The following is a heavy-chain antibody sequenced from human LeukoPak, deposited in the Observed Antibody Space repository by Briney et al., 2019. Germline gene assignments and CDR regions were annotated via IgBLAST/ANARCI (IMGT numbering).Heavy chain of an antibody. J-gene: IGHJ4*02. V-gene: IGHV4-39*01. CDR2: IYYSGSI. Sequence: PSETLSLTCTVSGGSISSSSYYWGWIRQRPGKGLEWIGNIYYSGSIYYNPSLKSRVTISVDTSKNQFSLKLSSVTAADTAVYYCASGVVVITTRPFDYWGQGTLVTVSS. CDR3: ASGVVVITTRPFDY. CDR1: GGSISSSSYY. D-gene: IGHD3-22*01.